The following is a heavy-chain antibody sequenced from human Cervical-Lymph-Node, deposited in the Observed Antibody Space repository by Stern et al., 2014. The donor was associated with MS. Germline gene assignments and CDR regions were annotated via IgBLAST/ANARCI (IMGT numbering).Heavy chain of an antibody. D-gene: IGHD6-13*01. Sequence: VQLVESVPGLVKPSQTLSLICTVSGGSINNGSYYWNWIRQHPGKGLEWIGSIHRSGSTYYNPSLKSRVTISVDTSKNHFSVNLASVTAADTAVYYCAREGARGAAGSWGQGTLVTVSS. CDR1: GGSINNGSYY. J-gene: IGHJ4*02. V-gene: IGHV4-31*03. CDR2: IHRSGST. CDR3: AREGARGAAGS.